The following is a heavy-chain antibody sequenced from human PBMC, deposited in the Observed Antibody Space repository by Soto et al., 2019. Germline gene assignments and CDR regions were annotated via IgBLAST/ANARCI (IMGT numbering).Heavy chain of an antibody. J-gene: IGHJ4*02. CDR3: ARGLIGYCSSTSCYVSEYYFDY. D-gene: IGHD2-2*01. Sequence: SETLSLTCAVYGGSFSGYYWSWIRQPPGKGLEWIGEINHSGSTNYNPSLKSRVTISVDTSKNQFSLKLSSVSAADTAVYYCARGLIGYCSSTSCYVSEYYFDYWGQGTLVTVSS. CDR2: INHSGST. CDR1: GGSFSGYY. V-gene: IGHV4-34*01.